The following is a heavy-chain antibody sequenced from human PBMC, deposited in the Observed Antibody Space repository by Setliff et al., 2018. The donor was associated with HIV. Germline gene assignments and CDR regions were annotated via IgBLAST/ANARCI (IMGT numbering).Heavy chain of an antibody. D-gene: IGHD3-3*01. CDR1: GGSFSGYY. CDR2: IIHTGST. Sequence: PSETLSLTCAVYGGSFSGYYWSWIRQPPGKGLEWIGEIIHTGSTNYNPSLKSRVTISVDTSKNRFSLRLSSVTAADTAVYYCARGVPYYNFWRGYYADDAFEIWGQGTMVTVSS. CDR3: ARGVPYYNFWRGYYADDAFEI. V-gene: IGHV4-34*01. J-gene: IGHJ3*02.